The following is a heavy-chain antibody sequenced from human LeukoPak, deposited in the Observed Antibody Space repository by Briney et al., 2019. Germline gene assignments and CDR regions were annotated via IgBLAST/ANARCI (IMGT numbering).Heavy chain of an antibody. CDR1: GFTFSSYS. CDR3: ARDFNGDGNWFDP. Sequence: GGSLRLSCAASGFTFSSYSMNWVRQAQGKGLEWVSSISSSSSYIYYADSVKGRFTISRDNAKNSLYLQMNSLRAEDTAVYYCARDFNGDGNWFDPWGQGTLVTVSS. J-gene: IGHJ5*02. D-gene: IGHD4-17*01. CDR2: ISSSSSYI. V-gene: IGHV3-21*04.